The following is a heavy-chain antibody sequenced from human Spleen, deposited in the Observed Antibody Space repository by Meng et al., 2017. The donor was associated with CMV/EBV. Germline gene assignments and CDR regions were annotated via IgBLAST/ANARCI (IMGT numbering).Heavy chain of an antibody. D-gene: IGHD2-2*01. Sequence: GESLKISCAVSGFIFSNYGMHWVRQAPGKGLEWVAFIRYDESNKYYADSVKGRFTISRDNSKNTLYVQMNSLRAEDTAVYYCANDLRVKFCSSASCPHYYYYGMDVWGQGTTVTVSS. V-gene: IGHV3-30*02. CDR3: ANDLRVKFCSSASCPHYYYYGMDV. CDR2: IRYDESNK. CDR1: GFIFSNYG. J-gene: IGHJ6*02.